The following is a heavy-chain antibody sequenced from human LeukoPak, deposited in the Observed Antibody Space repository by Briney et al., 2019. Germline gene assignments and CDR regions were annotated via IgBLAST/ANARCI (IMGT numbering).Heavy chain of an antibody. Sequence: SETLSLTCAVYGGSFSGYYWSWIRQPPGKGLEWIGEINHSGSTNYNPSLKSRVTISVDTSKNQFSLKLSSVTAADTAVYYCARYQDSSGYYYVGDYFDYWGQRTLVTVSS. J-gene: IGHJ4*02. V-gene: IGHV4-34*01. D-gene: IGHD3-22*01. CDR1: GGSFSGYY. CDR3: ARYQDSSGYYYVGDYFDY. CDR2: INHSGST.